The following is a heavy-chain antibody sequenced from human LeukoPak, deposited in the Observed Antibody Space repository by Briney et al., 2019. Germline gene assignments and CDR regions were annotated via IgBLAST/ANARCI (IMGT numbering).Heavy chain of an antibody. V-gene: IGHV1-46*01. D-gene: IGHD3-3*01. Sequence: ASVKVSCKASGYTFTGYYMHWVRQAPGQGLEWMGIINPSGGSTSYAQKFQGRVTMTRDTSTSTVYMELSSLRSEDTAVYYCASASSYDFWSGYTSGAFDIWGQGTMVTVSS. CDR3: ASASSYDFWSGYTSGAFDI. CDR2: INPSGGST. J-gene: IGHJ3*02. CDR1: GYTFTGYY.